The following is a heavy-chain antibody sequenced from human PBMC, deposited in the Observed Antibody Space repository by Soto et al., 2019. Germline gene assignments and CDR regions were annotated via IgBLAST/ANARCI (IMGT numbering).Heavy chain of an antibody. CDR1: GFTFSNAW. Sequence: EVQLVESGGGLVRPGGSLRLSCAASGFTFSNAWMAWVRQAPGKGLEWVGRIKRLSNGGITEYAAPVKGRFSISRDDSKTTVHLQMDSLKTEDTAVYYCATDGGRDWGQGTLVTVSS. CDR2: IKRLSNGGIT. J-gene: IGHJ4*02. V-gene: IGHV3-15*01. D-gene: IGHD3-16*01. CDR3: ATDGGRD.